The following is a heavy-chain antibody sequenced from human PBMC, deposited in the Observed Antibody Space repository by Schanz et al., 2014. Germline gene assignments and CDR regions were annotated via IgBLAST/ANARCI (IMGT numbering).Heavy chain of an antibody. D-gene: IGHD3-16*01. Sequence: VESGGGLVKPGGSLRLSCAVSGFPFSYYTMNWVRQAPGKGPEWVACIGRRGQVIYYADSMEGRFTISRDNAQNSLFLQMNSLRVEDMAVYYCARSYHDDDDYTRALDMWGQGTMVTVSS. CDR2: IGRRGQVI. CDR1: GFPFSYYT. J-gene: IGHJ3*02. V-gene: IGHV3-21*01. CDR3: ARSYHDDDDYTRALDM.